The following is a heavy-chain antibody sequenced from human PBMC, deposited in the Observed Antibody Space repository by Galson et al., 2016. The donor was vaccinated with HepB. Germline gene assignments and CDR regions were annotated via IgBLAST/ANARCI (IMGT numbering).Heavy chain of an antibody. J-gene: IGHJ4*02. D-gene: IGHD3/OR15-3a*01. CDR1: GFPFSNYW. CDR3: ARDGGWGYYAFWSGPNHYYLDY. Sequence: SLRLSCAVSGFPFSNYWMSWVRQTPGKGLEWVANINQDGSEKNYVGSVEGRFTISRDNVKSTLSLQMTSLRVDDTAIYYCARDGGWGYYAFWSGPNHYYLDYWGQGALVTVSS. V-gene: IGHV3-7*01. CDR2: INQDGSEK.